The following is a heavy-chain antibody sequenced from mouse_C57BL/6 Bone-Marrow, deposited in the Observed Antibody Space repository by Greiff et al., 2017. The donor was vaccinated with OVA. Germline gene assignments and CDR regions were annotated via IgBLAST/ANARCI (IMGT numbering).Heavy chain of an antibody. J-gene: IGHJ3*01. D-gene: IGHD2-4*01. CDR2: IYPGSGST. CDR3: ARSPYDYGTFWFAY. V-gene: IGHV1-55*01. CDR1: GYTFTSYW. Sequence: QVQLQQPGAELVKPGASVKMSCKASGYTFTSYWITWVKQRPGQGLEWIGDIYPGSGSTNYNEKFKSKATLTVDTSSSTAYMQLSSLTSEDSAVYYCARSPYDYGTFWFAYWGQGTLVTVSA.